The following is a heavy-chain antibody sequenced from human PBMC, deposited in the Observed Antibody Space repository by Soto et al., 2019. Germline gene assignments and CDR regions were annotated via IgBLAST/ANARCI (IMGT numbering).Heavy chain of an antibody. CDR3: ARDLGSSWYIGGQAENWFDP. J-gene: IGHJ5*02. CDR2: IYYSGST. D-gene: IGHD6-13*01. CDR1: GGSISSYY. Sequence: SETLSLTCTVSGGSISSYYWSWIRQPPGKGLEWIGYIYYSGSTNYNPSLKSRATISVDTSKNQFSLKLSSVTAADTAVYYCARDLGSSWYIGGQAENWFDPWGQGTLVTVS. V-gene: IGHV4-59*01.